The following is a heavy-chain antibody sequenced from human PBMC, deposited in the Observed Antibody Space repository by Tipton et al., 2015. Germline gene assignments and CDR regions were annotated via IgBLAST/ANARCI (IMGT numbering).Heavy chain of an antibody. CDR3: ARSRYTVTPDS. J-gene: IGHJ4*02. Sequence: LRLSCTVSGGSISNSNYYWGWIRQPPGKGLEWIGSLSYSGKTDYNPPLRSRVTISVDTSKNQFSLRLTSVTAADTAVYYCARSRYTVTPDSWGQGTLVTVSS. CDR1: GGSISNSNYY. V-gene: IGHV4-39*01. D-gene: IGHD4-17*01. CDR2: LSYSGKT.